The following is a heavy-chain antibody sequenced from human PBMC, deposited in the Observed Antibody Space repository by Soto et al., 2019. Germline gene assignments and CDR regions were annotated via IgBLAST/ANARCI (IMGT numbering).Heavy chain of an antibody. D-gene: IGHD6-19*01. CDR3: ARALAVTGKEGHL. CDR1: GFNFSTYW. J-gene: IGHJ5*02. Sequence: EVQLVESGGGLVQPGGSLRLSCAASGFNFSTYWMHWVRPAPGKGLVLVSRISSEGSSTSYAGSVKGRFTISRDNAKSTRYLQMNSLRVEDTAVYYCARALAVTGKEGHLWGQGTLVTVSS. CDR2: ISSEGSST. V-gene: IGHV3-74*01.